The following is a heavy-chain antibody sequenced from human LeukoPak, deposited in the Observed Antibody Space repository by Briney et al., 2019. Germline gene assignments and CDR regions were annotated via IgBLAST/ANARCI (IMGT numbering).Heavy chain of an antibody. J-gene: IGHJ4*02. Sequence: ASVKVSCKASGYTFTGYYIHWVRQAPGQGLEWMGWINPNSGGTNYAQKFQGRVTMTRDTSISTAYMELSRLRSDDTAVYYCARATYLYGGPDYWGQGTLVTVSS. CDR3: ARATYLYGGPDY. CDR2: INPNSGGT. CDR1: GYTFTGYY. V-gene: IGHV1-2*02. D-gene: IGHD4-23*01.